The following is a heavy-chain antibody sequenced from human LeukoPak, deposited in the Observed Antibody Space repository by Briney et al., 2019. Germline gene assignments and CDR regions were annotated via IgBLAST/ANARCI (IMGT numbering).Heavy chain of an antibody. CDR1: GGSITSGDYY. CDR2: IYYSGST. CDR3: GRDLELGIASMFDY. J-gene: IGHJ4*02. V-gene: IGHV4-30-4*01. D-gene: IGHD7-27*01. Sequence: SQTLSLTCTVSGGSITSGDYYCSWIRQPPGKGLEWIGYIYYSGSTYYNPSLESRVTISVDPSKNQFSVKLSSVTAADTPVYSCGRDLELGIASMFDYWGQGTLVTVSS.